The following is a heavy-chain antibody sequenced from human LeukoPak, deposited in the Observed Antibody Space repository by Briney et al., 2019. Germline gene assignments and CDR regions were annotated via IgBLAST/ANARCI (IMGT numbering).Heavy chain of an antibody. CDR2: INHSGST. D-gene: IGHD6-13*01. Sequence: ASETLSLTCAVYGGSFSGYYWSWIRQPPGKGLEWIGEINHSGSTNYNPSLKSRVTISVDTSKNQFSLKLSSVTAADTAVYYCARGQQLVREAGSEEYYFDYWGQGTLVTVSS. CDR1: GGSFSGYY. J-gene: IGHJ4*02. V-gene: IGHV4-34*01. CDR3: ARGQQLVREAGSEEYYFDY.